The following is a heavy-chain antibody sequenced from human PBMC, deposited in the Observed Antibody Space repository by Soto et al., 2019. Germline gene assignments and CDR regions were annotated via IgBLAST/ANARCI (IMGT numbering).Heavy chain of an antibody. Sequence: GGSLRLSCAASGFIFSRNSMNWVRQAPGKGLEWVSYIDSSSSTVYYADSVKGRFTISRDNSKNTVYLQMNSLRAEDTAVYYCAKAGYGSGSYYTLSIDYWGQGSRVTVSS. CDR2: IDSSSSTV. D-gene: IGHD3-10*01. CDR1: GFIFSRNS. J-gene: IGHJ4*02. V-gene: IGHV3-48*01. CDR3: AKAGYGSGSYYTLSIDY.